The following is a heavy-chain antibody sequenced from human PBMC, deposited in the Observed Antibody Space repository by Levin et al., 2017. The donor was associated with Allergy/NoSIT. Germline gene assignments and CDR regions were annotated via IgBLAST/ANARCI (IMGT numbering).Heavy chain of an antibody. CDR1: GFTFSSYA. D-gene: IGHD3-9*01. J-gene: IGHJ4*02. Sequence: GGSLRLSCAASGFTFSSYAMSWVRQAPGKGLEWVSAISGSGGSTYYADSVKGRFTISRDNSKNTLYLQMNSLRAEDTAVYYCAKPVLRYFDWVSGYFDYWGQGTLVTVSS. CDR2: ISGSGGST. CDR3: AKPVLRYFDWVSGYFDY. V-gene: IGHV3-23*01.